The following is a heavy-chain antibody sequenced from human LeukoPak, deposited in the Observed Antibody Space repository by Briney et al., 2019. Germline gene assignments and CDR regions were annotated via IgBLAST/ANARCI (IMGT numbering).Heavy chain of an antibody. CDR2: VYTSGST. CDR3: ARGGTYGSGRNQHTTLDY. D-gene: IGHD3-10*01. V-gene: IGHV4-4*07. J-gene: IGHJ4*02. Sequence: KSSETLSLTCTVSGGSISNDYWSWIRQAAGKELEWIGRVYTSGSTNYNPSLKSRVTISLDKSKKQFSLNLNSVTAADTAVYYCARGGTYGSGRNQHTTLDYWGPRTLVTVSS. CDR1: GGSISNDY.